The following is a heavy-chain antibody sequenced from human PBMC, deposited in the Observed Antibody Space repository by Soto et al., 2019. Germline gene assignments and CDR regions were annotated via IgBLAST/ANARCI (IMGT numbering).Heavy chain of an antibody. CDR1: GFTLSNYA. CDR3: AKDSHDLAAAGPFDY. CDR2: ISGSGGST. D-gene: IGHD6-13*01. Sequence: GGSLRLSCAASGFTLSNYAMSWVRQAPGKGLEWVSAISGSGGSTYYADSVKGRFTISRDNSKNTLYLQMNSLRAEDTAVYYCAKDSHDLAAAGPFDYWGQGTLVTVSS. V-gene: IGHV3-23*01. J-gene: IGHJ4*02.